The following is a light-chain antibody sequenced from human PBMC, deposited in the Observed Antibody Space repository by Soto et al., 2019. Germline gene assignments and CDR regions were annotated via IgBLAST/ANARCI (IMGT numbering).Light chain of an antibody. J-gene: IGKJ5*01. CDR3: QQRHMWPIT. Sequence: EILFTQSPVTLSLSLGERAXLLSGASQSFRGLLAWYQQKPGQAPRLLIYDAYNRATGIPPRFSGSGSGTDFTLTISSLEPEDSAVYYCQQRHMWPITFGQGTRLEI. CDR2: DAY. CDR1: QSFRGL. V-gene: IGKV3-11*01.